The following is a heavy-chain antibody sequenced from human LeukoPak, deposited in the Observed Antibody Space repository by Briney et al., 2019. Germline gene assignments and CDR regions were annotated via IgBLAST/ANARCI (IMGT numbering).Heavy chain of an antibody. CDR3: ARVMRAVYKNWFDP. D-gene: IGHD3-16*01. CDR2: IYYSGST. V-gene: IGHV4-59*01. Sequence: SETLSLTCTVSGGSISSYYWSWIRQPPGKGLEWIGYIYYSGSTNYNPSLKSRVTISVDTSKNQFSLKLSSVTAADTAVYYCARVMRAVYKNWFDPWGQGTLVTVSS. CDR1: GGSISSYY. J-gene: IGHJ5*02.